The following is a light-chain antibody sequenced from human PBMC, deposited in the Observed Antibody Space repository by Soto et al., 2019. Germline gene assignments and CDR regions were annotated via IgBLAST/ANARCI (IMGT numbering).Light chain of an antibody. Sequence: QSALTHPASVSWSPGHSITISCTGTSSDVGGYNYVAWYQQHPGKVPRLMIYEVSNRPSGVSNRFSGSKSGSTASLTISGLQAEDEADYYCISYTSSSTYYVFGTGTKVTVL. CDR1: SSDVGGYNY. V-gene: IGLV2-14*01. CDR2: EVS. CDR3: ISYTSSSTYYV. J-gene: IGLJ1*01.